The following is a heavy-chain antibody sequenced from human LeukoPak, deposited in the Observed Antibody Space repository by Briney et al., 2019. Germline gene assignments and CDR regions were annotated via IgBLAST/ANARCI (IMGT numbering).Heavy chain of an antibody. CDR1: GYTFISHY. J-gene: IGHJ4*02. D-gene: IGHD6-19*01. Sequence: ASVKVSCRPSGYTFISHYMHWVRQAPGQGLEWMGIINPGGGSTSYAQKFQGRVTMTRDTSTSTVYMELSSLRSEDTAVYYCASDGYSSGWYVLDYWGQGTLVTVSS. CDR3: ASDGYSSGWYVLDY. V-gene: IGHV1-46*01. CDR2: INPGGGST.